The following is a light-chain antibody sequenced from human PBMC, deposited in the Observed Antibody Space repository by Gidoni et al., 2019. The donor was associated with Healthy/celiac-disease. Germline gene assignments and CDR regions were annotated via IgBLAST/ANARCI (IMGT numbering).Light chain of an antibody. V-gene: IGLV2-14*01. CDR2: DVS. CDR1: SSDVGGYNY. Sequence: QSALTQPASVSGSPGQSITISCTGTSSDVGGYNYVSWYQQHPGKAPKLMIYDVSNRPSGVSNRFSGSKSGNTASLTISGLQAEDEADYYRSSYTSSSKVVFGGGTKLTVL. J-gene: IGLJ2*01. CDR3: SSYTSSSKVV.